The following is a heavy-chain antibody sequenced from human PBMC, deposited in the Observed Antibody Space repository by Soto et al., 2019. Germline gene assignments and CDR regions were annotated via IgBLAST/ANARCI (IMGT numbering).Heavy chain of an antibody. V-gene: IGHV1-18*01. CDR1: GYTFTSYG. D-gene: IGHD3-10*01. CDR2: ISAYNGTA. CDR3: ARDKGYYGSGSYYNGDYYYCGMDV. Sequence: ASVKVSCKASGYTFTSYGISWVRQAPGQGLEWMGWISAYNGTANYAQKLQGRVTMTADASTSTAYMELRSLRSEDTTVYYCARDKGYYGSGSYYNGDYYYCGMDVWGQGTTVTVSS. J-gene: IGHJ6*02.